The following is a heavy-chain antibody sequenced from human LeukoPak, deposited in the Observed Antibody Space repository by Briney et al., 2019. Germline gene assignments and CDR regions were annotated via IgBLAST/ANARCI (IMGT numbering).Heavy chain of an antibody. CDR1: GFTFDDYA. CDR3: AKGGGYDFWSGYYK. J-gene: IGHJ4*02. CDR2: ISWNSGSI. Sequence: PGRSLRLSCAASGFTFDDYAMHWVRQAPGKGLEWVSGISWNSGSIGYADSVKGRFTISRDNAKNSLYLQMNSLRAEDMALYYCAKGGGYDFWSGYYKWGQGTLVTVSS. V-gene: IGHV3-9*03. D-gene: IGHD3-3*01.